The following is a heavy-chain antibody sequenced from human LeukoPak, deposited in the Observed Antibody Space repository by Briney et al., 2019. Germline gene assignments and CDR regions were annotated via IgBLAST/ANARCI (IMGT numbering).Heavy chain of an antibody. V-gene: IGHV4-34*01. CDR2: INHSGST. J-gene: IGHJ4*02. CDR1: GGSFSGYY. D-gene: IGHD5-12*01. Sequence: KPSETLSLTCAVYGGSFSGYYWSWIRQPPGKGLEWIGEINHSGSTKYNPSLKSRVTISVDTSKNQFSLKLSSVTAADTAVYYCARMGGYGRWLRPGAVGYWGQGTLVTVSS. CDR3: ARMGGYGRWLRPGAVGY.